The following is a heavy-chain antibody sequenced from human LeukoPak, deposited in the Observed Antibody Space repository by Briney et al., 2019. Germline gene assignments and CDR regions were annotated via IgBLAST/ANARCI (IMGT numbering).Heavy chain of an antibody. J-gene: IGHJ6*02. CDR2: IYYSGST. Sequence: SETLSLTCTVSGGSISSSSYYWGWIRQPPGKGLEWIGYIYYSGSTNYNPSLKSRVTISVDTSKNQFSLKLSSVTAADTAVYYCASQSIIQGMDVWGQGTTVTVSS. CDR1: GGSISSSSYY. D-gene: IGHD1-14*01. V-gene: IGHV4-61*05. CDR3: ASQSIIQGMDV.